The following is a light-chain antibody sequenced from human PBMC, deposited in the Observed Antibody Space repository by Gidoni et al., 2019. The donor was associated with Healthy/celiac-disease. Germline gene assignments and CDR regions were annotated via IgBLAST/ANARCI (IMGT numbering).Light chain of an antibody. CDR3: LQRSNWPLT. CDR1: QSVSSY. V-gene: IGKV3-11*01. Sequence: EIGLTQSPGTLSLSPGERATLSCRASQSVSSYLAWSQQKPGQAPRLLIYDASNRATGIPARFSGSGSGTDFTLTISSLEPEDFAVYYCLQRSNWPLTFGGXTKVEI. J-gene: IGKJ4*01. CDR2: DAS.